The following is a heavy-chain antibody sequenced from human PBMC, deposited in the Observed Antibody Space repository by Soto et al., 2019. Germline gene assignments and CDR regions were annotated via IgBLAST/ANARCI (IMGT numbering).Heavy chain of an antibody. CDR3: ARVLSIAAAGKGYFDY. CDR1: GFTFSDYY. V-gene: IGHV3-11*06. Sequence: GGSLRLSCAASGFTFSDYYMSWIRQAPGKGLEWVSYISSSSSYTNYADSVKGRFTISRDNAKNSLYLQMNSLRAEDTAVYYCARVLSIAAAGKGYFDYWGQGTLVTVS. D-gene: IGHD6-13*01. J-gene: IGHJ4*02. CDR2: ISSSSSYT.